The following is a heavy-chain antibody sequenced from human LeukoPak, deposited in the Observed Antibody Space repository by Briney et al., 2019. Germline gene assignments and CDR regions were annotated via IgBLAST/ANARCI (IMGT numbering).Heavy chain of an antibody. V-gene: IGHV3-7*01. Sequence: GGSLRLSCAASGFTFSHYWMSWVRQAPGKGLEWLANIKEGGSVKYYVDSVKGRFTISRDNAKNSLYLQMNSLRAEDTAVYYCASDSSSSDTPAYYYGMDVWGQGTTVTVSS. CDR1: GFTFSHYW. D-gene: IGHD6-13*01. CDR3: ASDSSSSDTPAYYYGMDV. CDR2: IKEGGSVK. J-gene: IGHJ6*02.